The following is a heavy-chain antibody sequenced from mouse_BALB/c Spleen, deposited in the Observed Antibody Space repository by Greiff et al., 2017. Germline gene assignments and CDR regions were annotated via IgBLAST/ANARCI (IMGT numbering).Heavy chain of an antibody. CDR3: ARRGIYYGNYRHFDY. Sequence: EVMLVESGAELVKPGASVKLSCTASGFNIKDTYMHWVKQRPEQGLEWIGRIDPANGNTKYDPKFQGKATITADTSSNTAYLQLSSLTSEDTAVYYCARRGIYYGNYRHFDYWGQGTTLTVSS. V-gene: IGHV14-3*02. D-gene: IGHD2-1*01. CDR2: IDPANGNT. J-gene: IGHJ2*01. CDR1: GFNIKDTY.